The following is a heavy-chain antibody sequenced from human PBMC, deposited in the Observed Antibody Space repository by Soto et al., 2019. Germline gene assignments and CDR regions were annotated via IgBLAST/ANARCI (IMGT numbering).Heavy chain of an antibody. Sequence: QVQMVESGGGVVQSGRSLRLSCATSGFNFRSYGIHWVRQAPGKGLEWVGIIWYDGSNKYYAESVKGRFTISRDDSKNTVYLETDSLRAEDKGIDYCARDNIGASYFFDYWGQGSLVTVSS. CDR3: ARDNIGASYFFDY. J-gene: IGHJ4*02. CDR1: GFNFRSYG. V-gene: IGHV3-33*01. CDR2: IWYDGSNK.